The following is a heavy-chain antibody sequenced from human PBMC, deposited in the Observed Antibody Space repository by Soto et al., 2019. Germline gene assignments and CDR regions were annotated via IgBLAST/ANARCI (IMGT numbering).Heavy chain of an antibody. CDR2: IYYSGST. D-gene: IGHD3-22*01. CDR1: GGSISSGGYY. CDR3: AREYYYDSSGYYSFDP. V-gene: IGHV4-31*03. J-gene: IGHJ5*02. Sequence: SETLSLTCTVSGGSISSGGYYWSWIRQHPGKGLEWIGYIYYSGSTYYNPSLKSRVTISVDTSKNQFSLKLSSVTAADTAVYYCAREYYYDSSGYYSFDPWGQGTLVTVSS.